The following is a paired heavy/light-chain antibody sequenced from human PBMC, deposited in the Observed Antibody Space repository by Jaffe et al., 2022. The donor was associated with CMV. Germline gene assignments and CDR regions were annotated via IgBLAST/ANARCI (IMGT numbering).Heavy chain of an antibody. Sequence: QVQLVQSGAEVKKPGASVKVSCKASGYTFTSYAMHWVRQAPGQRLEWMGWINAGNGNTKYSQKFQGRVTITRDTSASTAYMELSSLRSEDTAVYYCARELTTVTFYYYYYMDVWGKGTTVTVSS. D-gene: IGHD4-17*01. CDR3: ARELTTVTFYYYYYMDV. V-gene: IGHV1-3*01. CDR2: INAGNGNT. J-gene: IGHJ6*03. CDR1: GYTFTSYA.
Light chain of an antibody. CDR3: NSRDSSGNQEV. CDR1: SLRSYY. CDR2: GKN. Sequence: SSELTQDPAVSVALGQTVRITCQGDSLRSYYASWYQQKPGQAPVLVIYGKNNRPSGIPDRFSGSSSGNTASLTITGAQAEDEADYYCNSRDSSGNQEVFGGGTKLTVL. V-gene: IGLV3-19*01. J-gene: IGLJ2*01.